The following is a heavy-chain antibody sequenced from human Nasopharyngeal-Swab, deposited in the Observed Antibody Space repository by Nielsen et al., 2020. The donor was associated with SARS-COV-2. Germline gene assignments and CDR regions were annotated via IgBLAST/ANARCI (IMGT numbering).Heavy chain of an antibody. CDR2: IVVGRGNT. CDR3: AAGVYYDFWSGYPPLDY. CDR1: GFTFTSSA. D-gene: IGHD3-3*01. Sequence: SVQVSCQAPGFTFTSSAVQWVRQARRQRLEWIGWIVVGRGNTNYAQKFQERVTITRDMSKSTAYMELSSLRSEDTAVYYCAAGVYYDFWSGYPPLDYWGQGTLVTVSS. V-gene: IGHV1-58*01. J-gene: IGHJ4*02.